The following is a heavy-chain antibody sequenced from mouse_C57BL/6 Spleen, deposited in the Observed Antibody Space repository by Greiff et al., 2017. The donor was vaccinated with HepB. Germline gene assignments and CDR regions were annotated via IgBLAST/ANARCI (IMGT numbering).Heavy chain of an antibody. CDR3: ARDYYGSNNFDY. D-gene: IGHD1-1*01. CDR1: GYSITSGYY. V-gene: IGHV3-6*01. Sequence: DVQLQESGPGLVKPSQSLSLTCSVTGYSITSGYYWNWIRQFPGNKLEWMGYISYDGSNNYNPSLNNRISITRDTSKNQFFLKLNSVTTEDTATYYCARDYYGSNNFDYWGQGTTLTVSS. CDR2: ISYDGSN. J-gene: IGHJ2*01.